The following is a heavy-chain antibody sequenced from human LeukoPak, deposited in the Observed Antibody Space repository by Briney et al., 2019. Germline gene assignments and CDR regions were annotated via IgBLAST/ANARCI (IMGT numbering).Heavy chain of an antibody. J-gene: IGHJ3*02. Sequence: KASETLSLTCTVSGGSISSYYWSWIRQPAGKGLEWIGRIYTSGSTNYNPSLKSRVTMSVDTSKNQFSLKLSSVTAADTAVYYCARDGRDYGDYDDAFDIWGQGTMVTVSS. CDR2: IYTSGST. CDR3: ARDGRDYGDYDDAFDI. D-gene: IGHD4-17*01. V-gene: IGHV4-4*07. CDR1: GGSISSYY.